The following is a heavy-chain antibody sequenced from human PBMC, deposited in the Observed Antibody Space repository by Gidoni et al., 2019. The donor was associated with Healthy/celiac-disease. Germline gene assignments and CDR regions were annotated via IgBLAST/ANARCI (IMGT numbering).Heavy chain of an antibody. CDR3: ASLYDYSKILYYGMDA. V-gene: IGHV4-4*02. CDR2: IYHSGST. CDR1: GGSISSSNW. D-gene: IGHD4-4*01. Sequence: QVQLQASGPGLVKPSGTLSLTCAVSGGSISSSNWWSWVRQPPGKGLEWIGEIYHSGSTNYNPSLKSRVTISVDKSKNQFSLKLSSVTAADTAVYYCASLYDYSKILYYGMDAWGQGTTVTVSS. J-gene: IGHJ6*02.